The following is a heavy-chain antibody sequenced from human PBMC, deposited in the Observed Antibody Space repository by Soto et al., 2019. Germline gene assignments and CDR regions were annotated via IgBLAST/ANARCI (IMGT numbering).Heavy chain of an antibody. J-gene: IGHJ6*02. V-gene: IGHV1-3*01. CDR2: INAGNGNT. CDR1: GYSFISYA. CDR3: ARAPPYYYGLDV. Sequence: ASVKVSCKASGYSFISYAMHWVRQAPGQRLEWMGWINAGNGNTKYSQKFQGRVTITGDTSASTAYMDLSSLTSEDTAVYYCARAPPYYYGLDVWGQGTTVTVSS.